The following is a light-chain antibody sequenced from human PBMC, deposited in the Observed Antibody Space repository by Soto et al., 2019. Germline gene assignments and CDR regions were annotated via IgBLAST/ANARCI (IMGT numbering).Light chain of an antibody. CDR2: GAS. CDR1: QSIATSQ. J-gene: IGKJ4*01. CDR3: QQYYSYPLT. Sequence: EIVLTQSPGTLSLSPGERATLFCRASQSIATSQLAWYQQKPGQAPRLLIGASTRATGIPDRFSDSGSGTDFTLTISCLQSEDFATYYCQQYYSYPLTFGGGTKVEIK. V-gene: IGKV3-20*01.